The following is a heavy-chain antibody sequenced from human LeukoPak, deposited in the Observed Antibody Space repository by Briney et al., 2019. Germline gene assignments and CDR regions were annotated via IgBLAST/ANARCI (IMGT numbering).Heavy chain of an antibody. Sequence: PGGSLRLSCAASGFTFDDYAMHWVRQAPGRGLEWVSGISWNSGSIGYADSVKGRFTISRDNAKNSLYLQVNSLRAEDTALYYCAKAADPVNNWFDPWGQGTLVTVSS. CDR1: GFTFDDYA. CDR2: ISWNSGSI. J-gene: IGHJ5*02. CDR3: AKAADPVNNWFDP. V-gene: IGHV3-9*01.